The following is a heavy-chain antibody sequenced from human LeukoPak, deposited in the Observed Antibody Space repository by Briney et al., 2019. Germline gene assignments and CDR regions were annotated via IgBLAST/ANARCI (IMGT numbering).Heavy chain of an antibody. CDR2: TYYRSKWYN. V-gene: IGHV6-1*01. Sequence: PSQTLSLTCAISGDSVSSNSAAWNWIRQSPSRGLEWLGRTYYRSKWYNDYAVSVKSRITINPDTSKNQFSLQLNSVTPEDTAVDYCARELWSKGYSSSPIDYWGQGTLVTVSS. J-gene: IGHJ4*02. D-gene: IGHD6-13*01. CDR1: GDSVSSNSAA. CDR3: ARELWSKGYSSSPIDY.